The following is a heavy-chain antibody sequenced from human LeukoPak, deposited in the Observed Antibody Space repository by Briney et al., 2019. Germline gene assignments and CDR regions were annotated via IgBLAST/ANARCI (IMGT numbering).Heavy chain of an antibody. CDR1: GYSISSGYY. D-gene: IGHD4-11*01. CDR2: IYHSGST. Sequence: SETLSLTCTVSGYSISSGYYWGWIRQPPGQGLEWIGSIYHSGSTYYNPSLKSRVTISVDTSKNQFSLKLSSVTAADTAVYYCARERGGDYSDAFDIWGQGTMVTVS. J-gene: IGHJ3*02. CDR3: ARERGGDYSDAFDI. V-gene: IGHV4-38-2*02.